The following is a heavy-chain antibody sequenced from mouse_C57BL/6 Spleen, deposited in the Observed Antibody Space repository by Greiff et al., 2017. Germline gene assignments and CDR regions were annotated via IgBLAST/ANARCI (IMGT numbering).Heavy chain of an antibody. CDR2: ISDGGSYT. J-gene: IGHJ3*01. CDR3: AREFLAGTGSGCAY. CDR1: GFTFSSYA. V-gene: IGHV5-4*01. Sequence: DVKLVESGGGLVKPGGSLKLSCAASGFTFSSYAMSWVRQTPEKRLEWVATISDGGSYTYYPDNVKGRFTISRDNATNNLYLQMSHLKSEDTAMYYCAREFLAGTGSGCAYWGQGTLVTVSA. D-gene: IGHD4-1*01.